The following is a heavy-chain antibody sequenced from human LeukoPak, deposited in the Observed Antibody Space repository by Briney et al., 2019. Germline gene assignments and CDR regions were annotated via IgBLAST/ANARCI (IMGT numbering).Heavy chain of an antibody. V-gene: IGHV4-39*01. J-gene: IGHJ3*02. D-gene: IGHD5-18*01. CDR1: GGSISSSSYY. CDR2: IYYSGST. CDR3: ARRGRSFDAFDI. Sequence: SETLSLTCTVSGGSISSSSYYWGWIRQPPGKGLEWIGSIYYSGSTYYNPSLKSRVTMSVDTSKNQFSLKLSSVTAADTAVYYCARRGRSFDAFDIWGQGTMVTVSS.